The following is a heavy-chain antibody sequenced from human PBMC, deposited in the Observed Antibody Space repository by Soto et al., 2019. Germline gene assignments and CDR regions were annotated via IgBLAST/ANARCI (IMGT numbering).Heavy chain of an antibody. Sequence: EVQLVESGGGFIQPGGSLRLSCAASGLTVSSNYMNWVRQAPGQGLEWGSLIYTGGGTYYADSGKGRFTVSRDNFKNTLYLQMDRLRSEDTAVYYCAGMGQWRVPGDYYYGMDVWGQGTSVTVSS. J-gene: IGHJ6*02. CDR3: AGMGQWRVPGDYYYGMDV. V-gene: IGHV3-53*01. CDR1: GLTVSSNY. CDR2: IYTGGGT. D-gene: IGHD6-19*01.